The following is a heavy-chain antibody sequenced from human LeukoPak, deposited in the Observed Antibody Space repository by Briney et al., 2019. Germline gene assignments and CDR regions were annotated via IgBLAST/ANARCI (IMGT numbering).Heavy chain of an antibody. Sequence: SETLSLTCAVYGGSFSGYYWSWIRQPPGKGLEWIGEINHSGSTNYNPSLKSRVTISVDTSKNQFSLKLSSVTAADTAVYYCARELAITFGGVIVISGAFDIWGQGTMATVSS. J-gene: IGHJ3*02. V-gene: IGHV4-34*01. CDR1: GGSFSGYY. CDR3: ARELAITFGGVIVISGAFDI. D-gene: IGHD3-16*02. CDR2: INHSGST.